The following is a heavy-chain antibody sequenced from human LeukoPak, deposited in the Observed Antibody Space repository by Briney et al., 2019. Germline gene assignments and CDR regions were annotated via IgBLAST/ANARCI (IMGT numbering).Heavy chain of an antibody. Sequence: SETLSLTCTVSGGSISSYYWSWIRQPPGKGLEWIGYIYYSGSTNYNPSPKSRVTISVDTSKNQFSLKLSSVTAADTAVYYCARGTHYFDYWGQGTLVTVSS. V-gene: IGHV4-59*08. D-gene: IGHD3-10*01. J-gene: IGHJ4*02. CDR3: ARGTHYFDY. CDR1: GGSISSYY. CDR2: IYYSGST.